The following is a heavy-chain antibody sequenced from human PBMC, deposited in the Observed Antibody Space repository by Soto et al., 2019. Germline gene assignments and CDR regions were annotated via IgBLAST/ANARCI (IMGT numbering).Heavy chain of an antibody. J-gene: IGHJ4*02. Sequence: PGGSLRLSCAASGFTFSSYSMNWVRQAPGKGLEWVSSISSSSSYIYYADSVKGRFTISRDNAKNSLYLQMNSLRAEDTAVYYCARDPVAARSGDYWGQGTLVTVS. D-gene: IGHD6-6*01. CDR3: ARDPVAARSGDY. V-gene: IGHV3-21*01. CDR1: GFTFSSYS. CDR2: ISSSSSYI.